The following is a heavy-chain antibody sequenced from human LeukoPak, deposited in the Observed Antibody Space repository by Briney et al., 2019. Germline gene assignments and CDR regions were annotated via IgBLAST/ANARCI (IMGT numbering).Heavy chain of an antibody. J-gene: IGHJ6*02. Sequence: PGGSPRLSCAASGFTFSSYAMSWVRQAPGKGLEWVSAISGSGGSTYYADSVKGRFTISRDNSKNTLYLQMNSLRAEDTAVYYCAKPMSSTNYDFWSGYYALSTDYYYYYGMDVWGQGTTVTVSS. CDR1: GFTFSSYA. D-gene: IGHD3-3*01. CDR2: ISGSGGST. CDR3: AKPMSSTNYDFWSGYYALSTDYYYYYGMDV. V-gene: IGHV3-23*01.